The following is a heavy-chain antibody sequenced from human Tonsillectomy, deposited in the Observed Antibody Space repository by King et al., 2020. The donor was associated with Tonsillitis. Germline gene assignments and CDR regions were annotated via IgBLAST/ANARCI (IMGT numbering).Heavy chain of an antibody. J-gene: IGHJ6*03. V-gene: IGHV4-59*08. CDR1: GGSISSYY. Sequence: QLQESGPGLVKPSETLSLTCTVSGGSISSYYWSWIRQPPGKGLEWIGYIYYSGSTNYNPSLKSRVTISVDTSKNQFSLKLSSVTAADTAVYYCARLTPMLRAHYYMDVWGKGTTVTVSS. D-gene: IGHD3-10*01. CDR2: IYYSGST. CDR3: ARLTPMLRAHYYMDV.